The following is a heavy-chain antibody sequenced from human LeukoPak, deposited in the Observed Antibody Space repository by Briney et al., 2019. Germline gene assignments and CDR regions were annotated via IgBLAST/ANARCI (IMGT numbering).Heavy chain of an antibody. CDR2: IKQDGSEK. CDR1: GYRFTSYW. CDR3: ARGPSGYHNT. D-gene: IGHD5-12*01. J-gene: IGHJ4*02. Sequence: GESLKISCKGSGYRFTSYWIGWVRQAPGKGLEWVANIKQDGSEKYYVDSVKGRFTISRDNSKNTLYLQMNSLRAEDTAVYYCARGPSGYHNTGGQGTLVTVSS. V-gene: IGHV3-7*01.